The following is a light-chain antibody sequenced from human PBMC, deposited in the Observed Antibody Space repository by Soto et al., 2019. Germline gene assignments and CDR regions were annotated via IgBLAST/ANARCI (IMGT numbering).Light chain of an antibody. CDR2: SAS. CDR3: QKLNNYPLT. J-gene: IGKJ3*01. CDR1: QSISNW. Sequence: DIQMTQSPSTLSASVGDRVTITCRASQSISNWLAWYQQKPGKAPRLLIDSASTLQSGVPSRFSGSRSGTEFTLTISSLQPEDIATYYCQKLNNYPLTFGPGTKVDIK. V-gene: IGKV1-5*01.